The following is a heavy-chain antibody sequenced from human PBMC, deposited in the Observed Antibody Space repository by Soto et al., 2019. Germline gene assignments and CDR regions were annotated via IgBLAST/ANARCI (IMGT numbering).Heavy chain of an antibody. D-gene: IGHD1-7*01. CDR3: AKDSRLELRDYYYGMDV. Sequence: TGGSLRLSCAASGCTFSSYAMSWVRQAPGKGLEWVSAISGSGGSTYYADSVKGRFTISRDNSKDTLYLQMNSLRAEDTAVYYCAKDSRLELRDYYYGMDVWGQGTTVTVSS. J-gene: IGHJ6*02. V-gene: IGHV3-23*01. CDR2: ISGSGGST. CDR1: GCTFSSYA.